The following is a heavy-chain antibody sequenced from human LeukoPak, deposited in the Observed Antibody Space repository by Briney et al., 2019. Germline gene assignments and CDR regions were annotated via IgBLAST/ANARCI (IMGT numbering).Heavy chain of an antibody. CDR2: IRYDGSNK. D-gene: IGHD3-10*01. CDR1: GFTSSSYG. Sequence: PGGSLRLSRAASGFTSSSYGMHWVRQAPGKGLEWVAFIRYDGSNKYYADSVKGRFTISRDNSKNTLYLQMNSLRAEDTAVYYCAKDKFEEYYFDYWGQGTLVTVSS. J-gene: IGHJ4*02. CDR3: AKDKFEEYYFDY. V-gene: IGHV3-30*02.